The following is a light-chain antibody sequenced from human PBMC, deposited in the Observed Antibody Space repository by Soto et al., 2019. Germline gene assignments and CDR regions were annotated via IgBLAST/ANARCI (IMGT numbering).Light chain of an antibody. CDR1: QTVTNNY. CDR3: QQYGSSPT. J-gene: IGKJ1*01. CDR2: GAS. V-gene: IGKV3-20*01. Sequence: IVVTQSPGTLSMSPGDRATLSCRASQTVTNNYLAWYQQQPGQAPRLLIFGASDRATGTPDRFSGSASGTDFTLTISRLEPEDFAVYYCQQYGSSPTFGQGTKVDIK.